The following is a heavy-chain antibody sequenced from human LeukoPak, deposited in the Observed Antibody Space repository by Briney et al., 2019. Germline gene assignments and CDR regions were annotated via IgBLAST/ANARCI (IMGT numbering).Heavy chain of an antibody. CDR1: GYSFTSYW. Sequence: GESLKISYKGSGYSFTSYWIGWVRQMPGKGLEWMGIIYPGVSDTRYSPSFQGQVIISVDKSISTAYLQWSSPKASDTAMYYCATGLWWDLYYWGQGTLVTVSS. V-gene: IGHV5-51*01. D-gene: IGHD1-26*01. CDR3: ATGLWWDLYY. J-gene: IGHJ4*02. CDR2: IYPGVSDT.